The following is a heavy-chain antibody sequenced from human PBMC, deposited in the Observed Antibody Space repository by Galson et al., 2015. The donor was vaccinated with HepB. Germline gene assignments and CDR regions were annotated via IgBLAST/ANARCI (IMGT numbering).Heavy chain of an antibody. CDR1: GFPFNNAW. V-gene: IGHV3-15*01. Sequence: SLRLSCAASGFPFNNAWMTWVRQAQGMGLEWVGRIKSKTDGETTDYAAPVKGRFTISRDDSKNRLYLQMNSLKTEDTAVYYCTTDVYYSTYWSWLDPWGQGTLVTVSS. J-gene: IGHJ5*02. D-gene: IGHD2-8*02. CDR3: TTDVYYSTYWSWLDP. CDR2: IKSKTDGETT.